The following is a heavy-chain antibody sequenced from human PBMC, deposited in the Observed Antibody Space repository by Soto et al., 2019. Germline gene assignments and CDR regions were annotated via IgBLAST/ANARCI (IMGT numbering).Heavy chain of an antibody. V-gene: IGHV3-23*01. CDR1: GFTFSSYA. D-gene: IGHD3-3*01. Sequence: GGSLRLSCAASGFTFSSYAMSWVRQAPGKGLEWVSAMSGSGGSTYYADSVKGRFTISRDNSKNTLYLQMNSLRAEDTAVYYCAKGGTYYDFWSGFGSYYYGMDVWGQGTTVTVSS. CDR2: MSGSGGST. CDR3: AKGGTYYDFWSGFGSYYYGMDV. J-gene: IGHJ6*02.